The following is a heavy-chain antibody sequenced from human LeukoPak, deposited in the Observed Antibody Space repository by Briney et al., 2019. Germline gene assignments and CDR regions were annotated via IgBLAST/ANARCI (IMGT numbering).Heavy chain of an antibody. CDR3: AKDHKYRIAAAGRGWYFDY. CDR2: IRYDGSNK. V-gene: IGHV3-30*02. CDR1: GFTFSSYG. J-gene: IGHJ4*02. Sequence: GGSLRLSCAASGFTFSSYGMQWVRQAPGKGLEWVAFIRYDGSNKYYADSVKGRFTISRDNSKNTLYLQMNSLRAEDTAVYYCAKDHKYRIAAAGRGWYFDYWGQGTLVTVSS. D-gene: IGHD6-13*01.